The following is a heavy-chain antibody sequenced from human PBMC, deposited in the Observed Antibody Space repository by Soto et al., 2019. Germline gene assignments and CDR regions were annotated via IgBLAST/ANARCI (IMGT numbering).Heavy chain of an antibody. CDR1: GGTFSSYA. CDR2: IIPIFGTA. CDR3: AIAPQYYYDSSGYYIDY. J-gene: IGHJ4*02. V-gene: IGHV1-69*13. D-gene: IGHD3-22*01. Sequence: VASVKVSCKASGGTFSSYAISWVRQAPGQGLEWMGGIIPIFGTANYAQKFQGRITITADESTSTAYMELSSLRSEDTAVYYCAIAPQYYYDSSGYYIDYWGQGALVTVSS.